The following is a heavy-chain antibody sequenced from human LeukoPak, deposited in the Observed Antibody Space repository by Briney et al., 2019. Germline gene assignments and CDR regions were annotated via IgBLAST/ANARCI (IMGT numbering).Heavy chain of an antibody. V-gene: IGHV3-48*03. CDR1: GFTFRSYE. CDR3: PRVFSYYTYSFDY. J-gene: IGHJ4*02. CDR2: ISSTGSAI. D-gene: IGHD3-22*01. Sequence: GGSLRLSCAGFGFTFRSYEMNWVRQAPGKGLEWISYISSTGSAIYYADSVKGRFTISRDNAKSSLYLQMNSLRAEDTAVYYCPRVFSYYTYSFDYWGQGTLVTVSS.